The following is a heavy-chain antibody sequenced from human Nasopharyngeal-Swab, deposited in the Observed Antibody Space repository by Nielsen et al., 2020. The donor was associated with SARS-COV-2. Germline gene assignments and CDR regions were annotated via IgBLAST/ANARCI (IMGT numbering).Heavy chain of an antibody. Sequence: GASLKISCAASGFTFSSYAMHWVRQAPGKGLEWVAVISYDGINKYYADSVKGRFTISRDNSKNTLYLQMNSLIAEDTAVYYCARDFPNLYYDSSRPITFVFDPWGQGTLVTVSS. CDR1: GFTFSSYA. V-gene: IGHV3-30-3*01. D-gene: IGHD3-22*01. CDR3: ARDFPNLYYDSSRPITFVFDP. CDR2: ISYDGINK. J-gene: IGHJ5*02.